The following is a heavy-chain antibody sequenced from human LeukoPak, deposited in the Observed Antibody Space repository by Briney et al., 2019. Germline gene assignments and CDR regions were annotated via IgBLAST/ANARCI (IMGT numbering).Heavy chain of an antibody. V-gene: IGHV3-7*01. J-gene: IGHJ3*02. Sequence: GGSLRLSCAASGFTFSSYWMSWVRQAPGKGLEWVANIKQDGSEKYYVDSVKGRFTISRDNAKNSLYLQMNSLRAEDTAVYYCARDPYSSCWYSSHAFDIWGQGTMVTVSS. D-gene: IGHD6-13*01. CDR1: GFTFSSYW. CDR2: IKQDGSEK. CDR3: ARDPYSSCWYSSHAFDI.